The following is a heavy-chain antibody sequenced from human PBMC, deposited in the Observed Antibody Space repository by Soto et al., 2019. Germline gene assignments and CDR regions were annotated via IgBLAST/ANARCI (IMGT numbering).Heavy chain of an antibody. V-gene: IGHV4-59*01. Sequence: SETLSLTCTVSGGSISSYYWSWIRQPPGKGLEWIGYIYYSGSTNYNPSLKCRVTISVDTSKNQFSLKLSSVTAADTAVYYCASIDYWGQGTLVTVSS. CDR1: GGSISSYY. CDR2: IYYSGST. CDR3: ASIDY. J-gene: IGHJ4*02.